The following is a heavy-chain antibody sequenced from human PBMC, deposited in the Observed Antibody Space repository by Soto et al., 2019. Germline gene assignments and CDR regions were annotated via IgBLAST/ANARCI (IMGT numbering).Heavy chain of an antibody. Sequence: GGSLRLSCAASGFTFSSYGMHWVRQAPGKGLEWVAVIWYDGSNKYYADSVKGRFTISRDNSKNTLYLQMNSLRAEDTAVYYCAREAYYDFWSGYSKDYYYGMDVWGQGTTVTVSS. J-gene: IGHJ6*02. D-gene: IGHD3-3*01. V-gene: IGHV3-33*01. CDR3: AREAYYDFWSGYSKDYYYGMDV. CDR2: IWYDGSNK. CDR1: GFTFSSYG.